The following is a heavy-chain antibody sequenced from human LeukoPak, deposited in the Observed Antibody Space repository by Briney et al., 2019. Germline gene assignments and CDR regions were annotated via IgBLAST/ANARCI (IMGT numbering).Heavy chain of an antibody. CDR3: TRGGYCSSISCLFDY. CDR1: GFTFGDYA. V-gene: IGHV3-49*04. J-gene: IGHJ4*02. CDR2: IRSKAYGGTI. Sequence: GRSLRLSCTASGFTFGDYAMSWVRQAPGKGLEWVGFIRSKAYGGTIEYAASVKGRFTISRDGSKSIAYLQMNSLKTEDTAVYYCTRGGYCSSISCLFDYWGQGSLVTVSS. D-gene: IGHD2-2*01.